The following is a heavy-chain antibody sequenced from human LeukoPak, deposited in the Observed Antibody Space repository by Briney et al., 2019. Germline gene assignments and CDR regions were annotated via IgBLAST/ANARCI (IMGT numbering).Heavy chain of an antibody. D-gene: IGHD3-10*01. CDR3: ARVRTGLDP. Sequence: SETLSLTCTVSGGSISSHYWSWIRQPPGKGLEWIGYIYYSGSTNYNPSLKSRVTISVDTSKNQFSLKLSSVTAADTAVYYCARVRTGLDPWGQGTLVTVSS. CDR2: IYYSGST. J-gene: IGHJ5*02. CDR1: GGSISSHY. V-gene: IGHV4-59*11.